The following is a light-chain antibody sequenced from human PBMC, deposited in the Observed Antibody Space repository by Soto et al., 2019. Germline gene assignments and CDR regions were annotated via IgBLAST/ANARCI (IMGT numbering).Light chain of an antibody. CDR2: EVS. Sequence: QSVLTQPPSASGSPGQSVTISCTGTRSDVGGYNYVSWYQQHPGKAPKLMIYEVSNRPSGVPDRFSGSKSGNTASLTVSGLQTEDEADYYCSSYAATNNVTFGGGTKVTVL. V-gene: IGLV2-8*01. CDR1: RSDVGGYNY. J-gene: IGLJ2*01. CDR3: SSYAATNNVT.